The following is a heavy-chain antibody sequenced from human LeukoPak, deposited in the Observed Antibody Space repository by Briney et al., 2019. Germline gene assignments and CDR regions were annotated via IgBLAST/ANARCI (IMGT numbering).Heavy chain of an antibody. J-gene: IGHJ4*02. CDR3: ANEEV. CDR2: ISGSSSTI. CDR1: GFTFSSYS. Sequence: PGGSLRLSCAASGFTFSSYSMNWVRQAPGKGLEWGSYISGSSSTIYYADSVKGRFTISRDNGKNTLYLQMNSLRAEDTAVYYCANEEVWGQGTLVTVSS. V-gene: IGHV3-48*01.